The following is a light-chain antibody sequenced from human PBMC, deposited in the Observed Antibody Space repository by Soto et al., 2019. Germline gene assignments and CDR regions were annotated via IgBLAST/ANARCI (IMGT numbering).Light chain of an antibody. V-gene: IGLV2-14*01. Sequence: QSALTQPASVSGSPGQSITISCTGTSSDVGGYNYVSWYQQHPGKAPKLIIYAVSNRPSGVSHRFSGSKSGNTPSLAISGLQAEDEAEYYCSSYTSSTSVAFGGGTKLTVL. J-gene: IGLJ2*01. CDR3: SSYTSSTSVA. CDR1: SSDVGGYNY. CDR2: AVS.